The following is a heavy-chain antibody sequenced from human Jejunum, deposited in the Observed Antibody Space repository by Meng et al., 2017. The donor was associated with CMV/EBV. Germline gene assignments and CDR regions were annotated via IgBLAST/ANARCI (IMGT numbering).Heavy chain of an antibody. CDR3: ARRADYIDF. CDR1: TFTFSTHV. CDR2: ITDSGENI. J-gene: IGHJ4*02. V-gene: IGHV3-23*04. D-gene: IGHD4/OR15-4a*01. Sequence: MQLVESGGGLVKPGGSLRLSWAASTFTFSTHVMNWVRQAPGRGLEWVSSITDSGENIYYADSVRGRFTVSRDNSKNTLYLQMNSLRAEDTAVYHCARRADYIDFWGQGTLVTVSS.